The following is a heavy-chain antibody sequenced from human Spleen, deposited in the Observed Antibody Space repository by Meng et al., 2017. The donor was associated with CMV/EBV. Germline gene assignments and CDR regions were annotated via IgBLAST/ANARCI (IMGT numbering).Heavy chain of an antibody. V-gene: IGHV3-21*01. J-gene: IGHJ4*02. CDR1: GFTFSSYS. Sequence: EVQLVESGGGLVKPGGSTRRPCAASGFTFSSYSMNWVRQAPGKGLEWVSSISSSSSYIYYADSVKGRFTISRDNAKNSLYLQMNSLRAEDTAVYYCARVIAAAGTGYFDYWGQGTLVTVSS. D-gene: IGHD6-13*01. CDR3: ARVIAAAGTGYFDY. CDR2: ISSSSSYI.